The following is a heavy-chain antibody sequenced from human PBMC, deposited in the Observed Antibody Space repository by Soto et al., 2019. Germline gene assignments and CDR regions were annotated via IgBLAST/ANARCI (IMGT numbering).Heavy chain of an antibody. D-gene: IGHD2-2*02. CDR1: GFTFSSYS. J-gene: IGHJ4*02. CDR3: ARDRADCSSTSCYTDY. CDR2: ISSSSSYI. Sequence: GGSLRLSCAASGFTFSSYSMNWVRQAPGKGLEWVSSISSSSSYIYYADSVKGRFTISRDNAKNSLYLQMNSLRAEDTAVYCCARDRADCSSTSCYTDYWGQGTLVTVSS. V-gene: IGHV3-21*01.